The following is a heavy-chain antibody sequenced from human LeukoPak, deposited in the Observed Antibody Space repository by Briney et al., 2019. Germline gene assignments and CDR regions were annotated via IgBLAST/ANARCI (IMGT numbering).Heavy chain of an antibody. CDR3: ARVGATMYYYYYMDV. V-gene: IGHV1-8*01. CDR1: GYTFTSYD. Sequence: ASVKVSCKASGYTFTSYDINWVRQATGQGLEWMGWMNPNSGNTGYAQKFQGRATMTRNTSISTAYMELSSLRSEDTAVYYCARVGATMYYYYYMDVWGKGTTVTVSS. D-gene: IGHD5-12*01. J-gene: IGHJ6*03. CDR2: MNPNSGNT.